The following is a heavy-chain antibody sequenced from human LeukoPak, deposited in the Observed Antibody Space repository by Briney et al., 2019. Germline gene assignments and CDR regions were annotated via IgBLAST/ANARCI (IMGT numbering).Heavy chain of an antibody. Sequence: SETLSLTCTVSGGSISSYYWSWIRKPAGKGLEWIGRIYTSGSTNYNPSLKSRVTMSVDTSNNQLSLKLSSVTAADTAVYYCERESYSYVYYYYGMDVWGQGTTVTVSS. J-gene: IGHJ6*02. V-gene: IGHV4-4*07. CDR1: GGSISSYY. CDR2: IYTSGST. D-gene: IGHD1-26*01. CDR3: ERESYSYVYYYYGMDV.